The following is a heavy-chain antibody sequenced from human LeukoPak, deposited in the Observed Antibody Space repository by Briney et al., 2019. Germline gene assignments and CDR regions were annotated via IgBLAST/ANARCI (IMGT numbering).Heavy chain of an antibody. V-gene: IGHV3-23*01. J-gene: IGHJ6*03. CDR3: AKVVGGSGEYYYYMDV. CDR2: ISGSGGSA. Sequence: PGGSLRLSCAASGFTFSSYGMSWVRQAPGRGLEWVSAISGSGGSAYYADSVKGRFTISRDNSKNTLYLQMNSLRAEDTAVYYCAKVVGGSGEYYYYMDVWGKGTTVTISS. CDR1: GFTFSSYG. D-gene: IGHD3-10*01.